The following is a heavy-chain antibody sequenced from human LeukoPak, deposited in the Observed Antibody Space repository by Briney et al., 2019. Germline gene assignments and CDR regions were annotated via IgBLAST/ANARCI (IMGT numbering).Heavy chain of an antibody. CDR3: ARQSGYYDSSNYYYPFDS. V-gene: IGHV4-34*01. CDR1: GGSFSGYY. J-gene: IGHJ4*02. D-gene: IGHD3-22*01. Sequence: SETLSLTCAVYGGSFSGYYWSWIRQPPGKGLEWIGEINYSGNTNYNSSLKSRVTISADTSKNQFSLKLISVTAADTAVYYCARQSGYYDSSNYYYPFDSWGQGTLVTVSS. CDR2: INYSGNT.